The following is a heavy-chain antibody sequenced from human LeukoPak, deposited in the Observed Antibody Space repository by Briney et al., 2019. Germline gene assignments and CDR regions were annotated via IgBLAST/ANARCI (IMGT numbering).Heavy chain of an antibody. CDR3: AREEWGRSGYYYFDY. V-gene: IGHV1-2*02. CDR1: GYTFTCYY. CDR2: INLNSGGT. J-gene: IGHJ4*02. D-gene: IGHD3-22*01. Sequence: ASVKVSCKASGYTFTCYYMHWVRQAPGQGLEWMGLINLNSGGTNYAQKFQGRVTMTRDTSISTAYMELRRLRSDDTAVYYCAREEWGRSGYYYFDYWGQGTLVTVSS.